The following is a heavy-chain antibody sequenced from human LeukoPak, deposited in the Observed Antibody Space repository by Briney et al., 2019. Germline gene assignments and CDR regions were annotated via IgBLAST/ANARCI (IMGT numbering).Heavy chain of an antibody. CDR1: GYTFTSYG. CDR3: ARVPRTSITMVRAYMDV. J-gene: IGHJ6*03. Sequence: GASVKVSCKASGYTFTSYGISWVRQAPGQGLEWRGWISAYNGNTNYAQKLQGRVTMTTDTSTSTAYMELRSLRSDDTAVYYCARVPRTSITMVRAYMDVWGKGTTVTVSS. D-gene: IGHD3-10*01. V-gene: IGHV1-18*01. CDR2: ISAYNGNT.